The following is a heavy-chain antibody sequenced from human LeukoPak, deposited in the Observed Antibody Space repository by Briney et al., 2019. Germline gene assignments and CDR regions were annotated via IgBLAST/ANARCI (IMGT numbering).Heavy chain of an antibody. CDR2: ISSSSSYI. D-gene: IGHD3-22*01. J-gene: IGHJ4*02. Sequence: GGSLRLSCAASGFTFSSYSMNWVRQAPGKGLEWVSSISSSSSYIYYADSVKGRFTISRDNAKNSLYLQMNSLRAEDTAVYYCARDELDYYDSSGYYRDYWGQGTLVTVSS. CDR1: GFTFSSYS. CDR3: ARDELDYYDSSGYYRDY. V-gene: IGHV3-21*01.